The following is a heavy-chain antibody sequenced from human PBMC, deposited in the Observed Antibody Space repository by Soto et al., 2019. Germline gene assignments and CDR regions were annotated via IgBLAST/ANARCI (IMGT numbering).Heavy chain of an antibody. Sequence: QVQLVQSGAEVKKPGASVKVSCKASGYTFTDYYMHWVRQAPGQGLEWMGWINPNSGGTNYAQKFQGRDTMTRVTSISTAYMELSSLRSDDTALYYCAKDPNIVVVPAATGGMDVWGQGTTVTVSS. V-gene: IGHV1-2*02. CDR3: AKDPNIVVVPAATGGMDV. D-gene: IGHD2-2*01. CDR1: GYTFTDYY. J-gene: IGHJ6*02. CDR2: INPNSGGT.